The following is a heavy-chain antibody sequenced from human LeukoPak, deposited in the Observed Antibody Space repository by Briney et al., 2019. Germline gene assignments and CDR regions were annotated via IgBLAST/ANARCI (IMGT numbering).Heavy chain of an antibody. CDR2: INPNSGGT. CDR3: ARDRHDIVVVVAADNWFDP. CDR1: GYTFTGYY. V-gene: IGHV1-2*02. Sequence: GASVKVSCKASGYTFTGYYMHWVRQAPGQGLEWMGWINPNSGGTNYAQKFQGRVTMTRDTSISTAYMELSRLRSDDTAVYYCARDRHDIVVVVAADNWFDPWGQGTLVTVSS. J-gene: IGHJ5*02. D-gene: IGHD2-15*01.